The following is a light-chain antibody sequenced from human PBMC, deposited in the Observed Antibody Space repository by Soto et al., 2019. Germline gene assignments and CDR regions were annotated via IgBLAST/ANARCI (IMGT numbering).Light chain of an antibody. V-gene: IGLV2-14*01. CDR3: TSFTTTTVWV. Sequence: QSALTQPASVSGSPGQSITISCTGTNSDIGIYNYVSWYQQHPGKAPKLVICEVSNRPSGVSSRFSGSKSGNTASLTISGLRGEDEAEYYCTSFTTTTVWVFGGGTKLTVL. J-gene: IGLJ3*02. CDR2: EVS. CDR1: NSDIGIYNY.